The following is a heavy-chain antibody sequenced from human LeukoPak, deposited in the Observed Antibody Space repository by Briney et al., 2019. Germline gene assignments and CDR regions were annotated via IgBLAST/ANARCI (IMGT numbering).Heavy chain of an antibody. CDR1: GFTFSSYA. CDR2: ISGSGGST. D-gene: IGHD2-2*01. V-gene: IGHV3-23*01. J-gene: IGHJ6*02. CDR3: ARGRFVVVPAAGYYYGMDV. Sequence: GGSLRLSCAASGFTFSSYAMSWVRQAPGKGLEWVSVISGSGGSTYYADSVKGRFTISRDNSKNTLYLQMNSLRAEDTAVYYCARGRFVVVPAAGYYYGMDVWGQGTTVTASS.